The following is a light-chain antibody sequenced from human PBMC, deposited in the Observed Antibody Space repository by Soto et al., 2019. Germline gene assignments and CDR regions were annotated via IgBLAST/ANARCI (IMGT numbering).Light chain of an antibody. J-gene: IGLJ1*01. CDR1: SSNIGSKT. CDR3: AAWDASLNGYV. Sequence: QSALTQPPSASGTPGQRVTISCSGSSSNIGSKTVNWYQQLPGTVPKLLIYNSYQRPSGVPDRFSVSKSGTSASLAISGLQSEDEADYYCAAWDASLNGYVFGAGTKVTVL. CDR2: NSY. V-gene: IGLV1-44*01.